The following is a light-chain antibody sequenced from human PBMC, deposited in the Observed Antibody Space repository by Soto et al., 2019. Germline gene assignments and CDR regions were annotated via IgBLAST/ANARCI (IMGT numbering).Light chain of an antibody. Sequence: EIVLTQSPGTLSLSPGKRATLSCRASQSVSSSYLAWYQQKPGQAPRLLIYGASSRATGIPDRFSGSGSGTDFTLTISRLEREGFAVYYCQQYGSSPNTFGQGTKLEIK. CDR3: QQYGSSPNT. CDR2: GAS. V-gene: IGKV3-20*01. J-gene: IGKJ2*01. CDR1: QSVSSSY.